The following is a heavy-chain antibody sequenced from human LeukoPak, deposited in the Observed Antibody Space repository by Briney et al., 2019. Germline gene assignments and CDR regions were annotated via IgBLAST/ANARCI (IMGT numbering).Heavy chain of an antibody. CDR3: VRGTGY. Sequence: GGSLRLSCSVSGFTFSTYVMHWVRQAPGKGLEYVSAISSKGDNTSYADSVKGRFTICRDNSKNTLYLQRSSLRADDSSVYYCVRGTGYWGQGTLVTVSS. CDR1: GFTFSTYV. CDR2: ISSKGDNT. V-gene: IGHV3-64D*06. J-gene: IGHJ4*02.